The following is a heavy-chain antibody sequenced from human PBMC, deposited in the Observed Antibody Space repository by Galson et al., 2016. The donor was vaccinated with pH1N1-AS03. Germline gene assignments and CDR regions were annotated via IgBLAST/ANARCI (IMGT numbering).Heavy chain of an antibody. V-gene: IGHV3-21*04. CDR3: ARGVDSGGRQVLFDT. CDR1: GFTFSSHS. Sequence: SLRLSCAGSGFTFSSHSMNWVRQAPGKGLEWVSSISGNSGFINYADSVRGRFTISRDNAKNSLYLQVSSLRAEDTAVYFCARGVDSGGRQVLFDTWGQGTLVTVSS. J-gene: IGHJ5*02. D-gene: IGHD3-22*01. CDR2: ISGNSGFI.